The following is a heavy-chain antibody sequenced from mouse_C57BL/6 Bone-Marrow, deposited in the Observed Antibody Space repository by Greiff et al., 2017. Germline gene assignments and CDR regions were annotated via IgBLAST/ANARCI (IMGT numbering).Heavy chain of an antibody. V-gene: IGHV1-64*01. CDR3: ASDYGSPWYFDV. CDR2: IHPNSGST. Sequence: QVHVKQPGAELVKPGASVTLSCKASGYTFTSYWMHWVKQRPGQGLEWIGMIHPNSGSTNYNEKFKSKATLTVDQSSSTAYMQLSSLTSEDSAVYYCASDYGSPWYFDVWGTGTTVTVSS. J-gene: IGHJ1*03. D-gene: IGHD1-1*01. CDR1: GYTFTSYW.